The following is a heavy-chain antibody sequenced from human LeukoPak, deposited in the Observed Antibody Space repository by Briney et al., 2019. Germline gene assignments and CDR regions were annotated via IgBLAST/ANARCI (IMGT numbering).Heavy chain of an antibody. CDR2: IYYSGST. Sequence: PSETLSLTCTVSGGSISSSSYYWGWIRQPPGKGLEWIGSIYYSGSTYYNPSLKSRVTISVDTSKNQFSPKLSSVTAADTAVYYCARDPALHSSSHFDYWGQGTLVTVSS. J-gene: IGHJ4*02. CDR3: ARDPALHSSSHFDY. CDR1: GGSISSSSYY. D-gene: IGHD6-13*01. V-gene: IGHV4-39*07.